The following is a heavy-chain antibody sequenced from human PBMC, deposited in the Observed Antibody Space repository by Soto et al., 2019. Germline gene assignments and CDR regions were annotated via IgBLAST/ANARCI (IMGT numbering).Heavy chain of an antibody. D-gene: IGHD2-8*02. CDR3: AKATATGGGAFDI. Sequence: GWSLRLSCAASGFTCSSYDMRWVRQAPGKGLEWVSTILVGGSTHYPDSVKGRFTISRDNSKNTVFLQMNSLTAGDTAVYYCAKATATGGGAFDICGQGTVVTVSS. CDR1: GFTCSSYD. J-gene: IGHJ3*02. CDR2: ILVGGST. V-gene: IGHV3-23*01.